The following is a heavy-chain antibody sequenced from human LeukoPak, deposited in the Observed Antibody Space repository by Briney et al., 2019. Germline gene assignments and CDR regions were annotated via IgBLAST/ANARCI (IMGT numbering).Heavy chain of an antibody. D-gene: IGHD2-21*02. Sequence: GASVKVSCKASGYTFTNYYMHWVRQAPGQGFEWMGVTHPSGGTTTYTHKFQGRVAMTSDTSTSTVYMELSSLTSEDTALYYCARERGGDTWFDPWGQGTLVTVSS. J-gene: IGHJ5*02. CDR1: GYTFTNYY. V-gene: IGHV1-46*01. CDR3: ARERGGDTWFDP. CDR2: THPSGGTT.